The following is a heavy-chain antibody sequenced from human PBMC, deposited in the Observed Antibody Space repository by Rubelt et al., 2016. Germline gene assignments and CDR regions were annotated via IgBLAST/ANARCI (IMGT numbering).Heavy chain of an antibody. D-gene: IGHD3-3*01. J-gene: IGHJ6*02. CDR2: INHSGST. Sequence: QVQLQQWGAGLLKPSETLSLTCAVYGGSFSGYYWSWIRQPPGKGLEWIGEINHSGSTNYNPSLKNRVTISVDTSKNQFSLGLCSGTAADTAVYYWAGGDVWSGYYGRYGMDVWGQGTTVTVSS. CDR1: GGSFSGYY. V-gene: IGHV4-34*01. CDR3: AGGDVWSGYYGRYGMDV.